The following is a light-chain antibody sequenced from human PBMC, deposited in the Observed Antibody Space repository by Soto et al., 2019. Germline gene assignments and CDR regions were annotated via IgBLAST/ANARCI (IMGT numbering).Light chain of an antibody. CDR3: GTWDSSLSAV. V-gene: IGLV1-51*01. CDR1: SSNIGNNY. J-gene: IGLJ2*01. CDR2: ENN. Sequence: QSVLTQPPSVSAAAGQTVTISCSGSSSNIGNNYVSWYQQFPGTAPKLLIYENNKRPSGIPDRFSGSKSGTSATLGITGLQTGDEADYYCGTWDSSLSAVFGGGTKVTVL.